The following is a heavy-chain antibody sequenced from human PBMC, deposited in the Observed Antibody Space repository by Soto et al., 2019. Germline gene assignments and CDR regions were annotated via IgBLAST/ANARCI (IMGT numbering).Heavy chain of an antibody. CDR1: GGSFSGYY. D-gene: IGHD3-22*01. CDR3: AREGYDSSGYYST. Sequence: PETLSLTCAVYGGSFSGYYWSWIRQPPGKGLEWIGEINHSGSTNYNPSLKSRVTISVDTSKNQFSLKLSSVTAADTAVYYCAREGYDSSGYYSTWGQGTLVTVSS. V-gene: IGHV4-34*01. CDR2: INHSGST. J-gene: IGHJ5*02.